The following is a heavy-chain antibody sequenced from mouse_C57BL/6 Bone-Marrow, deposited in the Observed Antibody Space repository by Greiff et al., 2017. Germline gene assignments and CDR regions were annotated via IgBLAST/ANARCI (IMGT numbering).Heavy chain of an antibody. CDR1: GYTFTGYW. Sequence: QVQLKESGAELMTPGASVKLSCKATGYTFTGYWIEWVKQRPGHGLEWIGEILPGSGSTNYNEKFKGKATFTADTSYHTTYMQLSSLTTEDSAIYYCAREGYYGSSYGDYFDYWCQGTTLTVSS. CDR2: ILPGSGST. J-gene: IGHJ2*01. V-gene: IGHV1-9*01. CDR3: AREGYYGSSYGDYFDY. D-gene: IGHD1-1*01.